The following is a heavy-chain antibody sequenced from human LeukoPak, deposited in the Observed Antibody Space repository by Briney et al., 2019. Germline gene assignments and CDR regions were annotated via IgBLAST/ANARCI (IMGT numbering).Heavy chain of an antibody. V-gene: IGHV3-30*02. J-gene: IGHJ4*02. Sequence: GGSLRLSCAASGFTFSSYAMSWVRQAPGKGREWVAFIRYDGSNKYYADSVKGRFTISRDNSKNTLYLQMNSLRAEDTAVYYCAKGCKQWLVNGLCYFDYWGQGTLVTVSS. CDR2: IRYDGSNK. CDR1: GFTFSSYA. CDR3: AKGCKQWLVNGLCYFDY. D-gene: IGHD6-19*01.